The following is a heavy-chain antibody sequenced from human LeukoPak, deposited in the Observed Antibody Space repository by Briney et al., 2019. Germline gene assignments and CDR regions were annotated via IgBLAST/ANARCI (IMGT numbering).Heavy chain of an antibody. CDR1: GYTFSDYA. Sequence: ASVKVSCKASGYTFSDYAITWVRQAPGQGLEWMGWISSYNGDTNSIQKLQGRVTMTTDTSTTTAYMELTSLTYDDTAVYFCARGAGAYSSSWGFYYFYYMDVWGTGTTVTVSS. V-gene: IGHV1-18*01. D-gene: IGHD6-13*01. CDR2: ISSYNGDT. CDR3: ARGAGAYSSSWGFYYFYYMDV. J-gene: IGHJ6*03.